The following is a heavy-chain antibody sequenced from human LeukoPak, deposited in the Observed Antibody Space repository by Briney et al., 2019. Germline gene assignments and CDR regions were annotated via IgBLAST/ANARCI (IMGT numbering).Heavy chain of an antibody. CDR2: IRSKAYGGTT. CDR3: TINSGSFDY. CDR1: GFTFGDYA. Sequence: GGSLRLSCTASGFTFGDYAMSWVRQAPGKGLEWVGFIRSKAYGGTTEYAASVKGRFTISRGDSKSIAYLQMNSLKTEDTAVYYCTINSGSFDYWGQGTLVTVSS. D-gene: IGHD1-26*01. J-gene: IGHJ4*02. V-gene: IGHV3-49*04.